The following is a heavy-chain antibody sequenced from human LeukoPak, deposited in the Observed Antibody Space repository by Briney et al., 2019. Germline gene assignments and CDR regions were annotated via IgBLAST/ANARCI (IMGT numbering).Heavy chain of an antibody. J-gene: IGHJ4*01. V-gene: IGHV3-23*01. D-gene: IGHD6-19*01. CDR1: GFTFSNSA. CDR3: AKGIYSSGWSYFDY. CDR2: LSGSGITT. Sequence: GGSLRLSCAASGFTFSNSAMSWVRQAPGKGLEWVSTLSGSGITTYYADSVKGRFTISRDNSRNTLYLQMNTLRAEDSALYYCAKGIYSSGWSYFDYWGHGTLVTVSS.